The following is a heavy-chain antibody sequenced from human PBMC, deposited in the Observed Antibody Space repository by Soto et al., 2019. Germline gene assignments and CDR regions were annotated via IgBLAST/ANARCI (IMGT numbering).Heavy chain of an antibody. CDR3: SADRPDLGVGWCV. CDR2: IVVASGQT. V-gene: IGHV1-58*02. J-gene: IGHJ6*02. D-gene: IGHD2-8*01. Sequence: GASVKVSCKASGSGFISSGIQWVRQAHGQRLEWIGWIVVASGQTNYAQNFRGRVAITRDTSTATAYIELTGLTSEDTAVYFCSADRPDLGVGWCVWGQGTTVTSP. CDR1: GSGFISSG.